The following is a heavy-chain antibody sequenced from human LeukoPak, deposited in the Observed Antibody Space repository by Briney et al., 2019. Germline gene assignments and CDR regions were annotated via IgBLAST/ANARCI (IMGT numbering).Heavy chain of an antibody. CDR1: GGSISSYY. CDR3: ARVLCGGASCLFAY. V-gene: IGHV4-59*01. D-gene: IGHD2-15*01. CDR2: IYYSGST. J-gene: IGHJ4*02. Sequence: SETLSLTCTVSGGSISSYYWSWVRQPPGKGLEWIGYIYYSGSTNYNPSLKSRVTISVDTSKNQFSLKLSSVTAADTVVYYCARVLCGGASCLFAYWGQRTLVTVSS.